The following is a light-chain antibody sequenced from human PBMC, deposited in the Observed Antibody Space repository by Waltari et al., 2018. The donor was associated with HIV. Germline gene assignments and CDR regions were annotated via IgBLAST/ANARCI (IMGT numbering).Light chain of an antibody. CDR1: NIRTKS. CDR2: DDV. V-gene: IGLV3-21*02. CDR3: QVWDSGSEPPVV. J-gene: IGLJ2*01. Sequence: YVLTQPPSVSVAPGQTARITCGGTNIRTKSVHWYQQKPGQAPVLVVYDDVDRPSGIPERFSGSNSGNTATLTISRVDAGDEADYYCQVWDSGSEPPVVFGGGTKLTVL.